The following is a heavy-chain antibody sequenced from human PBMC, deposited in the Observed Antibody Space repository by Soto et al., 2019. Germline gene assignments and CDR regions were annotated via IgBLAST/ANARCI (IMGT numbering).Heavy chain of an antibody. CDR2: IIPIFGTA. D-gene: IGHD6-13*01. V-gene: IGHV1-69*13. CDR3: ARVFAAAGTRFVSGNWFDP. CDR1: GGTFSSYA. Sequence: ASVKVSCKASGGTFSSYAISWVRQAPGQGLEWMGGIIPIFGTANYAQKFQGRVTITADESTSTAYMELSSLRSEDTAVYYCARVFAAAGTRFVSGNWFDPWGQGTLVTVSS. J-gene: IGHJ5*02.